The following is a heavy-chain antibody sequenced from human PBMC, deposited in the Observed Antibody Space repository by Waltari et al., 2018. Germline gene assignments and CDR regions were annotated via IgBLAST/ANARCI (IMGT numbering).Heavy chain of an antibody. CDR2: IYYSGST. D-gene: IGHD6-13*01. Sequence: QVQLQESGPGLVQPSETLSLTCTVSGGSISSHYRSWIRQPPGKGLEWIGYIYYSGSTNYNPSLKSRVTISVDTSKNQFSLKLSSVTAADTAVYYCARALSVIAATGTSFDIWGQGTMVTVSS. CDR1: GGSISSHY. J-gene: IGHJ3*02. V-gene: IGHV4-59*11. CDR3: ARALSVIAATGTSFDI.